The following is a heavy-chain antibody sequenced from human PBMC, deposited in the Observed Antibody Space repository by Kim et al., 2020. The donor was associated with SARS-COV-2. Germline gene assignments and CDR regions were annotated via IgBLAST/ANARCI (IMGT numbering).Heavy chain of an antibody. CDR2: ISPSGDIT. CDR3: AREQTRGFFNY. D-gene: IGHD3-3*01. J-gene: IGHJ4*02. V-gene: IGHV1-46*01. Sequence: ASVKVSCKASGYIFSSYSMHWVRQAPGQGLEWMGIISPSGDITNYAQKFQGRLTMTRDTSTSTLYMELSSLRSEDTAVYYCAREQTRGFFNYWGQGTLVTVSS. CDR1: GYIFSSYS.